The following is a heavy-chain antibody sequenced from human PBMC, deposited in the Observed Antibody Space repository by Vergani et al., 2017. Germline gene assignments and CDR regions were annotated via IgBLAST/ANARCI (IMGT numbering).Heavy chain of an antibody. CDR1: GFTFSSHA. CDR3: ARSGYCAHGVCYMTYYYYMDV. D-gene: IGHD2-8*01. J-gene: IGHJ6*03. CDR2: IKNTGDST. Sequence: EVQLLQSEGAVVQPGGSLRLSCVASGFTFSSHAMSWVRQGHGQGLEWVSSIKNTGDSTHYADSVKGRFTIFRDNSKNTLYLQMNNLRAADTAVYYCARSGYCAHGVCYMTYYYYMDVWGKGTAVTVSS. V-gene: IGHV3-23*01.